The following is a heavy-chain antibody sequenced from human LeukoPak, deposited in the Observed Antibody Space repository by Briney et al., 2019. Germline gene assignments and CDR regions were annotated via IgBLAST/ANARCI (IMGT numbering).Heavy chain of an antibody. CDR2: INPSGGGT. V-gene: IGHV1-46*01. D-gene: IGHD1-26*01. J-gene: IGHJ3*02. Sequence: ASVKVSCKASGYTFTSYYMHWVRQAPGQGLEWMGIINPSGGGTGYAQRFQGRVTMTRDTSTSTVYMDLSSLRSEDTAVYYCARVSMGATYFRAFDIWGQGIMVTVSS. CDR1: GYTFTSYY. CDR3: ARVSMGATYFRAFDI.